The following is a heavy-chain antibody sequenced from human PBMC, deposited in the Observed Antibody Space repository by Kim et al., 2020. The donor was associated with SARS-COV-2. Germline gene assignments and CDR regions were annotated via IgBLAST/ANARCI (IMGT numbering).Heavy chain of an antibody. CDR2: ISYDGSNK. J-gene: IGHJ4*02. CDR1: GFTFSSYG. CDR3: AKDQIPRITMIVGNYFDY. Sequence: GGSLRLSCAASGFTFSSYGMHWVRQAPGKGLEWVAVISYDGSNKYYADSVKGRFTISRDNSKNTLYLQMNSLRAEDTAVYYCAKDQIPRITMIVGNYFDYWGQGTLVTVSS. D-gene: IGHD3-22*01. V-gene: IGHV3-30*18.